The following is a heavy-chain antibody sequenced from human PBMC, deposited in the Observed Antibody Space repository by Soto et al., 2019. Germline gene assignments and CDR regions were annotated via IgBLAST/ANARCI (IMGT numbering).Heavy chain of an antibody. CDR1: GGTFSSYA. Sequence: SVKVSCKASGGTFSSYAISWVRQAPGQGLEWMGGIIPIFGTANYAQKFQGRVTITADESTSTAYMELSSLRSEDTAVYYCARRREDDFWSGYSNWFDPWGQGTLVTVSS. D-gene: IGHD3-3*01. CDR3: ARRREDDFWSGYSNWFDP. J-gene: IGHJ5*02. CDR2: IIPIFGTA. V-gene: IGHV1-69*13.